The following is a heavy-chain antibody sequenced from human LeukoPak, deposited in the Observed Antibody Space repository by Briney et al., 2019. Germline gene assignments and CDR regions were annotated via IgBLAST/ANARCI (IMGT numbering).Heavy chain of an antibody. V-gene: IGHV3-30*02. CDR3: AKDGGRDKTDIPYYYMDV. Sequence: PGGSLRLSCAASGFTFSSYGMHWVRQAPGKGLEWVAFIRYDGSNKYYADSVKGRFTTSRDNSKNTLYLQMNSLRAEDTAVYYCAKDGGRDKTDIPYYYMDVWGKGTTVTVSS. D-gene: IGHD2-15*01. CDR1: GFTFSSYG. CDR2: IRYDGSNK. J-gene: IGHJ6*03.